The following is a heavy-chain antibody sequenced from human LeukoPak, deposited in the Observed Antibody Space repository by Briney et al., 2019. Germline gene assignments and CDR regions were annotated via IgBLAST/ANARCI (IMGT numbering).Heavy chain of an antibody. V-gene: IGHV1-69*13. J-gene: IGHJ4*02. CDR3: ARAVPLNDYLDY. Sequence: SVKVSCKASGGTFSSYAISWVRQAPGQGLKWMGGIIPIFGTANYAQKFQGRVTITADESTSTAYMELSSLRSEDTAVYYCARAVPLNDYLDYWGQGTLVTVSS. CDR1: GGTFSSYA. CDR2: IIPIFGTA.